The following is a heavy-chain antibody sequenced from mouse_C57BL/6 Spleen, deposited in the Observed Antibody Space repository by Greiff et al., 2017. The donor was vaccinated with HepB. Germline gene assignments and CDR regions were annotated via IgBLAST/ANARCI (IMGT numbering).Heavy chain of an antibody. J-gene: IGHJ4*01. D-gene: IGHD2-1*01. CDR1: GYTFTSYW. CDR3: ARGIYYGNSYYYAMDY. V-gene: IGHV1-7*01. CDR2: INPSSGYT. Sequence: VQLQQSGAELAKPGASVKLSCKASGYTFTSYWMHWVKQRPGQGLEWIGYINPSSGYTKYNQKFKDKATLTADKSYSPAYMQLSSLTYEDSAVYYCARGIYYGNSYYYAMDYWGQGTSVTVSS.